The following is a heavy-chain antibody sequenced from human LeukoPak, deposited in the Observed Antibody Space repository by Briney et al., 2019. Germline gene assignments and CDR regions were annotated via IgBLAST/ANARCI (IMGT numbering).Heavy chain of an antibody. Sequence: ASVKVSCKVSGYTLTELSMHWVRQAPGKGPEWMGGFDPEDGETIYAQKFQGRVTMTEDTSTDTAYMELSSLRSEDTAVYYCATDIVATVAGRPFDYWGQGTLVTVSS. V-gene: IGHV1-24*01. D-gene: IGHD5-12*01. CDR2: FDPEDGET. CDR3: ATDIVATVAGRPFDY. J-gene: IGHJ4*02. CDR1: GYTLTELS.